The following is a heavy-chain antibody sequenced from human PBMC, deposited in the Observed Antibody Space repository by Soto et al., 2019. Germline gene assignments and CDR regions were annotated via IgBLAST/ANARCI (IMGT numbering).Heavy chain of an antibody. J-gene: IGHJ4*02. Sequence: SETLSLTCTVSGGSVSSGSYYWSWIRQPPGKGLEWIGYIYYSGSTNYNPSLKSRVTISVDTSKNQFSLKLSSVTAADTAVYYWARQRSRGFDYWGQGTLVTVSS. CDR3: ARQRSRGFDY. V-gene: IGHV4-61*01. CDR1: GGSVSSGSYY. CDR2: IYYSGST. D-gene: IGHD4-17*01.